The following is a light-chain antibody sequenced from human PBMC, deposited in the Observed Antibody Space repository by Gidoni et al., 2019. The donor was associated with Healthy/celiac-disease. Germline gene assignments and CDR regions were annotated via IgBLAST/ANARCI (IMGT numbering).Light chain of an antibody. CDR1: QSISSY. J-gene: IGKJ4*01. V-gene: IGKV1-39*01. CDR3: QQSYSTPQLT. Sequence: DIQLTQSQSSLSASVGDRVTITCRASQSISSYLNWYQQKPGKAPKLLIYAASSLQSGVPSRFSGSGSGTDFTLTISRLQPEDFATYYCQQSYSTPQLTFGGGTKVEIK. CDR2: AAS.